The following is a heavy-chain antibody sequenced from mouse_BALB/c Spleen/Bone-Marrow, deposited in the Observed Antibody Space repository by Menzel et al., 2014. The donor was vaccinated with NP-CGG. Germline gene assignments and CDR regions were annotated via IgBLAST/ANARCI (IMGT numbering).Heavy chain of an antibody. CDR1: GYTFTSYW. Sequence: QVQLQQSGAELAKPGASVKMSCKASGYTFTSYWMHWVKQRPGQGLEWIGYINPTTGYTEYNQKFKGKATLTADKSSSTAYMQLRSLTSEDSAVYHCARRAYGSGYGFAYWGQGTLVTVSA. D-gene: IGHD1-1*01. CDR2: INPTTGYT. CDR3: ARRAYGSGYGFAY. J-gene: IGHJ3*01. V-gene: IGHV1-7*01.